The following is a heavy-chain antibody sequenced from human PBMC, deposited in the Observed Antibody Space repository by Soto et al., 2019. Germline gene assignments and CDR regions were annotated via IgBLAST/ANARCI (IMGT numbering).Heavy chain of an antibody. D-gene: IGHD4-4*01. CDR1: GGSTCSCR. J-gene: IGHJ4*02. V-gene: IGHV4-59*01. CDR3: ARAKSNYQTFDH. CDR2: IYYSGST. Sequence: TLSLTCAGSGGSTCSCRWRWSRQPPGKGLEWIGYIYYSGSTTYNPSLRRRVTMSVDTSKNQFSLRLSSVTAADTAVYGCARAKSNYQTFDHWGQASQVTVSS.